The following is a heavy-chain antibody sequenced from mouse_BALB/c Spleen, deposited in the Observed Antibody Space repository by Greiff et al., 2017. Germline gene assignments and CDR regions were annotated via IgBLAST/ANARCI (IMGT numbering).Heavy chain of an antibody. V-gene: IGHV1-14*01. Sequence: VQLQQSGPELVKPGASVKMSCKASGYTFTSYVMHWVKQKPGQGLEWIGYINPYNDGTKYNEKFKGKATLTSDKSSSTAYMELSSLTSEDSAVYYCAKQDFTTVADYWGQGTTLTVSS. J-gene: IGHJ2*01. CDR2: INPYNDGT. D-gene: IGHD1-1*01. CDR1: GYTFTSYV. CDR3: AKQDFTTVADY.